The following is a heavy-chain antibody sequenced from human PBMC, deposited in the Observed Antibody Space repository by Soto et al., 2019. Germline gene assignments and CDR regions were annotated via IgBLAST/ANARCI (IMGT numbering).Heavy chain of an antibody. V-gene: IGHV1-69*12. Sequence: QVQLVQSGAEVKKPGSSVKVSCKASGGTFSTSAISWVRQAPGQGLEWVGGIMPVFATPAYAQKFQGRVTISADESTTTAYLELTSLRTDDAAVYYCARDKDRQQLGGNYYYILDVWCQGTAIIVSS. CDR3: ARDKDRQQLGGNYYYILDV. J-gene: IGHJ6*02. CDR1: GGTFSTSA. CDR2: IMPVFATP. D-gene: IGHD3-3*02.